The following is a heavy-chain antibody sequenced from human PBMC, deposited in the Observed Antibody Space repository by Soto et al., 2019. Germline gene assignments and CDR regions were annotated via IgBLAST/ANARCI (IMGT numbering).Heavy chain of an antibody. J-gene: IGHJ3*02. CDR3: ASLPVADAAFDI. CDR1: GGTFSSYI. CDR2: IIPILGIV. Sequence: QVQLVQSGAEVKKPGSSVKVSCKASGGTFSSYIISWVRQAPGQGLEWMGRIIPILGIVKYAQKFQGRVTITADKSTSTSHMELSRLRSVDTAVYYCASLPVADAAFDIWGQGTMVTVSS. D-gene: IGHD6-19*01. V-gene: IGHV1-69*02.